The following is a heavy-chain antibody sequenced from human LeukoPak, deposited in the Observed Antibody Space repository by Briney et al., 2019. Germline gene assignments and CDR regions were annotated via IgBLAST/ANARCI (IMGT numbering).Heavy chain of an antibody. V-gene: IGHV3-30-3*01. D-gene: IGHD4-17*01. CDR1: GFTFSSYA. CDR2: ISYDGSNK. CDR3: ARYPGDYYFVY. Sequence: GRSLRLSCAASGFTFSSYAMHWVRQAPGKGLEWVAVISYDGSNKYYADSVKGRFTISRDNSKNTLYLQMNSLRAEDTAVYYCARYPGDYYFVYWGQGTLVTVSS. J-gene: IGHJ4*02.